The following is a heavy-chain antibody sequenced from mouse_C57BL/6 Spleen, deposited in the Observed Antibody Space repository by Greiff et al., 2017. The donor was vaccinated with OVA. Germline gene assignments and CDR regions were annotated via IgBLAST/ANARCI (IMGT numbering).Heavy chain of an antibody. Sequence: VQRVESGPGLVQPSQSLSITCTVSGFSLTSYGVHWVRQSPGKGLEWLGVIWSGGSTAYNAAFISRLSISKDNSKSQVFFKMNSLQADDTAIYYCARKGLDYAMDYWGQGTSVTVSS. J-gene: IGHJ4*01. V-gene: IGHV2-2*01. CDR3: ARKGLDYAMDY. CDR2: IWSGGST. D-gene: IGHD2-4*01. CDR1: GFSLTSYG.